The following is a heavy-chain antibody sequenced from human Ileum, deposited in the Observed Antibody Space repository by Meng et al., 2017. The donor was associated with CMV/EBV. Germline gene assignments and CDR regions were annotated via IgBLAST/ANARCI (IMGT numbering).Heavy chain of an antibody. J-gene: IGHJ1*01. V-gene: IGHV4-59*01. CDR2: MCYNGDT. D-gene: IGHD6-13*01. Sequence: QGQLKGSGPGLWKPSETLSLTCTVSGDSMSSYCWSWIRQPPGKGLEWIGYMCYNGDTNYNPSLKSRVTISGDTSKNQFSLKLSSVTAADTAVYYCALRGSAAGTFQYWGQGTLVTVSS. CDR1: GDSMSSYC. CDR3: ALRGSAAGTFQY.